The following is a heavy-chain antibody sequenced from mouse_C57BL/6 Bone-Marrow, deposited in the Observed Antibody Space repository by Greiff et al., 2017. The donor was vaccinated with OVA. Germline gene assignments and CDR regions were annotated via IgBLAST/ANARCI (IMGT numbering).Heavy chain of an antibody. CDR2: ISYDGSN. CDR3: ARLYGSSYNYAMDY. Sequence: EVQLQQSGPGLVKPSQSLSLTCSVTGYSITSGYYWNWIRQFPGNKLEWMGYISYDGSNNYNPSLKNRISITRDTSKNQFFLKLNSVTTEDTATYYCARLYGSSYNYAMDYWGQGTSVTVSS. CDR1: GYSITSGYY. J-gene: IGHJ4*01. D-gene: IGHD1-1*01. V-gene: IGHV3-6*01.